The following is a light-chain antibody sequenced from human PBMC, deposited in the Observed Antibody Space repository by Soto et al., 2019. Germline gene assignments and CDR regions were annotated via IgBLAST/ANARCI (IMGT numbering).Light chain of an antibody. J-gene: IGKJ5*01. Sequence: VMTQSPATLSVSPGDRDTLSFRASQSISSNLAWYQQKPGQAPRLLLFRTSSRATGFPARFSGSGSGTEFTLTISSLQSEDFAVYYCQQHNNWPPITFGQGTQLEIK. V-gene: IGKV3-15*01. CDR1: QSISSN. CDR3: QQHNNWPPIT. CDR2: RTS.